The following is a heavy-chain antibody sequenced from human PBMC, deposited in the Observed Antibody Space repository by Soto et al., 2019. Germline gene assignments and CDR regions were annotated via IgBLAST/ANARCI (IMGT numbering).Heavy chain of an antibody. CDR2: INWNGGIT. CDR3: ARGRGALTVVSNWFDP. V-gene: IGHV3-9*01. D-gene: IGHD2-15*01. Sequence: PGGSLRLSCEGFGFNFEDYAVHWIRQAPGKGLEWVSGINWNGGITGYADSVKGRFTVSRDNANNSLHLEMSSLKTEDTALYYCARGRGALTVVSNWFDPWGQGTLVTV. CDR1: GFNFEDYA. J-gene: IGHJ5*02.